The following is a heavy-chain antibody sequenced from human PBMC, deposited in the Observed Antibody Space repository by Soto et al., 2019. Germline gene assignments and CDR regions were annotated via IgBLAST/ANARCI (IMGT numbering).Heavy chain of an antibody. J-gene: IGHJ4*02. Sequence: QITLKESGPTLVKPTQTLTLTCTFSGFSLSSTRMVVGWIRQPPGKALEWLALIYWDDDKRYSPFLKSRLTIXXXTXXNQVVLTMSNMDPVDTARYYCAHIVVAGLGYYFDYWGQGTLVTVSS. CDR3: AHIVVAGLGYYFDY. V-gene: IGHV2-5*02. D-gene: IGHD6-19*01. CDR1: GFSLSSTRMV. CDR2: IYWDDDK.